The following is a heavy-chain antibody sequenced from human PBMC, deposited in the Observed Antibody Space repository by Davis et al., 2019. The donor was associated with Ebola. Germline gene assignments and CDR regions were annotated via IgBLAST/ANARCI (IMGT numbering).Heavy chain of an antibody. CDR1: GRSTSSGGYY. D-gene: IGHD3-9*01. V-gene: IGHV4-31*03. Sequence: PSETLSLTCTVSGRSTSSGGYYWSWIRQHPGKGLEWIGYIYYSGSTYYNPSPKSRVTISVDTSKNQFSLKLSYVTAADTAVYYCARATWGDILTGYSTWRYYYYGMDVWGKGTTVTVSS. CDR2: IYYSGST. J-gene: IGHJ6*04. CDR3: ARATWGDILTGYSTWRYYYYGMDV.